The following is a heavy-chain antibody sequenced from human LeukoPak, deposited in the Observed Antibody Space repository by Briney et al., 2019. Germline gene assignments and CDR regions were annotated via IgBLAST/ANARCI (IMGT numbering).Heavy chain of an antibody. CDR2: ISSSGSDI. J-gene: IGHJ4*02. D-gene: IGHD4-23*01. CDR1: GFTFSSYE. CDR3: ARDYGGSSPFDY. V-gene: IGHV3-48*03. Sequence: PGGSLRLSCAASGFTFSSYEMHWVRQAPGKGLEWVSYISSSGSDIYYADSVKDRFTISRDNAKNSLYLHMNSLRAEDTAVYYCARDYGGSSPFDYWGQGTLVTVSS.